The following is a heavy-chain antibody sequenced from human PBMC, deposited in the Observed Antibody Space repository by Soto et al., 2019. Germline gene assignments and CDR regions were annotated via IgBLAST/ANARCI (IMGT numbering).Heavy chain of an antibody. CDR1: VGSISSYY. D-gene: IGHD6-13*01. V-gene: IGHV4-59*01. J-gene: IGHJ5*02. Sequence: TLTLTCTLSVGSISSYYWSWIRQPPGKGLEWIGYIYYSGSTNYNPSLKSRVTISVDTSKKQFSLKLSSVTAADTAVYYCARGSSSWETFLFYXWGQGTLFPVSX. CDR2: IYYSGST. CDR3: ARGSSSWETFLFYX.